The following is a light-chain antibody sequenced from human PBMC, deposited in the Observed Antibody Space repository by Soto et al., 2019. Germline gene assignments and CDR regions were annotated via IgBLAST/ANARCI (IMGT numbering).Light chain of an antibody. Sequence: NFMLTQPHSVSESPGKTLSISCTRSSGSIANNYVQWYQQRPGSAPTTVIYENNQRRSGVPDRFSGSTDGSSNSASLTISGLETEDEAYYYCQSYDSDFVVFGGGTKVTVL. V-gene: IGLV6-57*04. CDR3: QSYDSDFVV. CDR1: SGSIANNY. CDR2: ENN. J-gene: IGLJ2*01.